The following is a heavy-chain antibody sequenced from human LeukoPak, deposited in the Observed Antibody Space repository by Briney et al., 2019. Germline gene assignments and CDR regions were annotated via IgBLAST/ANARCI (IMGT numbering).Heavy chain of an antibody. Sequence: GGSLRLSCAASGFTFSSYSMNWVRQAPGKGLGWVSYISSSSSTIYYADSVKGRFTISRDNAKNSLYLQMNSLRDEDTAVYYCARDPYYYDSENWFDPWGQGTLVTVSS. CDR1: GFTFSSYS. D-gene: IGHD3-22*01. V-gene: IGHV3-48*02. CDR2: ISSSSSTI. CDR3: ARDPYYYDSENWFDP. J-gene: IGHJ5*02.